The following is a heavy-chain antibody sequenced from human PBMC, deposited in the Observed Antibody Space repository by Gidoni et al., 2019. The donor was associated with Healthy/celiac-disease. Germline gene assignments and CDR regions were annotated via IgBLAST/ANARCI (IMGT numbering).Heavy chain of an antibody. CDR2: TDYRSKWYN. J-gene: IGHJ4*02. D-gene: IGHD5-18*01. CDR1: GDRVSSNSAA. CDR3: ARENTAMDL. V-gene: IGHV6-1*01. Sequence: QVQLQQSGPGLVKPSQTLSLTCTISGDRVSSNSAAWHWIRQSPSRGLEWLGRTDYRSKWYNDYAISVKSRITINPDTSKNQFSLQLNSVTPEDTAVYYCARENTAMDLWGQGTLVTVSS.